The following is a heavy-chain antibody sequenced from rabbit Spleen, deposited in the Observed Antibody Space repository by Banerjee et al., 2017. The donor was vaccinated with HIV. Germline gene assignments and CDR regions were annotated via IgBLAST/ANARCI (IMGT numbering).Heavy chain of an antibody. Sequence: QEQLEESGGDLVQPEGSLTLTCKASGFSLSSDYYICWVRQAPGKGLEWIACIYGGDMHSTAYASWAKGRFTISKTSSTTVTLQMTSLTAADTATYFCARYLDDVIGWNFGWWGPGTLVTVS. CDR1: GFSLSSDYY. D-gene: IGHD4-1*01. J-gene: IGHJ4*01. V-gene: IGHV1S45*01. CDR2: IYGGDMHST. CDR3: ARYLDDVIGWNFGW.